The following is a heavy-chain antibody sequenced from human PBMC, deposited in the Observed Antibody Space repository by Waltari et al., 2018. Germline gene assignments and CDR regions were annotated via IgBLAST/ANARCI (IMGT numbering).Heavy chain of an antibody. V-gene: IGHV4-34*02. CDR2: INHSGDT. CDR3: VRLEDCTGPGVHCYSGDPFALDV. Sequence: QVQLQQWGAGLLQSSETLSLTCAVYGGSFSGYYWGWVGRPPGKGLEWSGEINHSGDTHHNPSLMSRVTMSADTSKSQFSLNLNSVTAADTAVYYCVRLEDCTGPGVHCYSGDPFALDVWGQGTTVTVSS. D-gene: IGHD2-8*02. CDR1: GGSFSGYY. J-gene: IGHJ6*02.